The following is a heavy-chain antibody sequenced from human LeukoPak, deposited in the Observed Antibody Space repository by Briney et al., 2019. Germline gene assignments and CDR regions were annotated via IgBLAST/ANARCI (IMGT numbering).Heavy chain of an antibody. Sequence: SETLSLTCTVSSGSISSYYWSWIRQPPGKGLEWIGYVYYSGSANYNPSLKSRVTISVDTSKNQLSLKLSSVTAADTAVYYCARHEKLGQFDYWGQGTLVTVSS. V-gene: IGHV4-59*08. J-gene: IGHJ4*02. CDR2: VYYSGSA. D-gene: IGHD3-10*01. CDR1: SGSISSYY. CDR3: ARHEKLGQFDY.